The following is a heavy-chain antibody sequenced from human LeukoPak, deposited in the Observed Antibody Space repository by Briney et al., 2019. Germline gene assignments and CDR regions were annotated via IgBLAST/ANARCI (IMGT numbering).Heavy chain of an antibody. V-gene: IGHV3-7*03. CDR1: GFTFSSYW. CDR3: ARARGRYCSGGSCFWSDY. D-gene: IGHD2-15*01. J-gene: IGHJ4*02. CDR2: IKQDGSEK. Sequence: GGSLRLSCAASGFTFSSYWMSWVRQAPGKGLEWVANIKQDGSEKYYVDSVKGRFTIPRDNAKNSLYLQMNSLRAEDTAVYYCARARGRYCSGGSCFWSDYWGQGTLVTVSS.